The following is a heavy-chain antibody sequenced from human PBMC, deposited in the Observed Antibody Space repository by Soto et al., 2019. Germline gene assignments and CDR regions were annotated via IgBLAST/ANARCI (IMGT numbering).Heavy chain of an antibody. Sequence: GASVKVSCKASGYTFTSYYMNWVRQAPGQGLEWLGIINPSGGYTTYAQRFLGRVTMTSDTSTSTVHMELGSLTSEDTAVYYCARGPRRITMIVVVITTKNWFDPWGQGTLVTVSS. J-gene: IGHJ5*02. CDR3: ARGPRRITMIVVVITTKNWFDP. CDR1: GYTFTSYY. D-gene: IGHD3-22*01. CDR2: INPSGGYT. V-gene: IGHV1-46*01.